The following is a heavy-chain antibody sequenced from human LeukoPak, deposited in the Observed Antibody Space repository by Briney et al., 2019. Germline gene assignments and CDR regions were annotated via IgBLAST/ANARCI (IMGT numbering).Heavy chain of an antibody. CDR3: ARDPGWGTIFGVYYFDY. Sequence: GGSLRLSCEASGFTFSSNWMSWVRQAPGKGLEYVSAISSNGVSTYYANSVKGRFTISRDNSKNTLYLQMGSLRAEDVAVYYCARDPGWGTIFGVYYFDYWGQGTLVTVSS. V-gene: IGHV3-64*01. D-gene: IGHD3-3*01. J-gene: IGHJ4*02. CDR1: GFTFSSNW. CDR2: ISSNGVST.